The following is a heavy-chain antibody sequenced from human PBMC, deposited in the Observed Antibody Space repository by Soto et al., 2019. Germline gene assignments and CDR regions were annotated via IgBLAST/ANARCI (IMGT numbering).Heavy chain of an antibody. J-gene: IGHJ6*02. CDR3: ARSAAADNYYYGMDV. CDR2: IWCDGSNK. Sequence: QVQLVESGGGVVQPGRSLRLSCAASGFTFSSYGMHWVRQAPGKGLEWVAVIWCDGSNKYYADSVKGRFTISRDTSNKTLYLQMNSLRAEDTAVYYCARSAAADNYYYGMDVWGQGTTVTVSS. V-gene: IGHV3-33*01. CDR1: GFTFSSYG. D-gene: IGHD6-13*01.